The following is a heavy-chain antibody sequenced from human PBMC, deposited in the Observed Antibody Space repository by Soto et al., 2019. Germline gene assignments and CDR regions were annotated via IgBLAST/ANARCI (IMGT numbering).Heavy chain of an antibody. V-gene: IGHV3-33*01. CDR1: EFIFSRHG. CDR2: VWDDGSND. D-gene: IGHD1-26*01. Sequence: GGSLRLSCAASEFIFSRHGLHWVRQAPGKGLEWVVVVWDDGSNDYYADSVKGRFTISRDNSKNTVFLQMDSLRAEDTADYYCARGSGHSHYYMDVWGKGTTVTVSS. J-gene: IGHJ6*03. CDR3: ARGSGHSHYYMDV.